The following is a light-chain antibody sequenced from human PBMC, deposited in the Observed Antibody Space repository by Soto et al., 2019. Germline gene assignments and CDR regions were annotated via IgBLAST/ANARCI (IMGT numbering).Light chain of an antibody. CDR1: QSVSNY. CDR3: QQYGSSGT. V-gene: IGKV3-20*01. J-gene: IGKJ1*01. Sequence: EIVLTQSPATLSLSPGERATLSCRASQSVSNYLAWYQQKRGQAPRLLIYGASNRATGIPDRFSGSGSGTDFTLTISRLEPEDFAVYYCQQYGSSGTFGQGTKVDI. CDR2: GAS.